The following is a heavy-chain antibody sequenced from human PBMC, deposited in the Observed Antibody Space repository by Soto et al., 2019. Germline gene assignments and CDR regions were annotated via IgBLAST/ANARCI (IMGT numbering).Heavy chain of an antibody. J-gene: IGHJ4*02. CDR1: GFTFSSYA. CDR2: ISGSGGST. CDR3: AKDVQIVVSIPTFDY. D-gene: IGHD2-15*01. V-gene: IGHV3-23*01. Sequence: PGGSLRLSCAASGFTFSSYAMSWVRQAPGKGLEWVSAISGSGGSTYYADSVKGRFTISRDNSKNTLYLQMNGLRAEDTAVYYCAKDVQIVVSIPTFDYWGQGTLVTVSS.